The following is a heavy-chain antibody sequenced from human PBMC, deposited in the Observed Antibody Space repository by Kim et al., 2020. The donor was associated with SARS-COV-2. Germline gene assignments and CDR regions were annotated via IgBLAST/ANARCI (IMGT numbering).Heavy chain of an antibody. CDR1: GFTFSSYA. CDR3: ARGGRGLPWPFDY. D-gene: IGHD2-15*01. J-gene: IGHJ4*02. Sequence: GGSLRLSCAASGFTFSSYAMHWVRQAPGKGLEWVAVISYDGSNKYYADSVKGRFTISRDNSKNTLYLQMNSLRAEDTAVYYCARGGRGLPWPFDYWGQGTLVTVSS. CDR2: ISYDGSNK. V-gene: IGHV3-30*04.